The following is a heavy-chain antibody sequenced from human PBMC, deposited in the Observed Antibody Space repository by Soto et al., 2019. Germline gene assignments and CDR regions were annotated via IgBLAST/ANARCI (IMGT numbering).Heavy chain of an antibody. V-gene: IGHV1-69*02. J-gene: IGHJ4*02. CDR1: GGTFSSYT. D-gene: IGHD4-4*01. Sequence: SVKVSCKASGGTFSSYTISWVRQAPGQGLEWMGRIIPILGIANYAQKFQGRVTITADKSTSTAYMELSSLRSEDTAVYYCARVSNYVGFGYDYWGQGTLVTVSS. CDR3: ARVSNYVGFGYDY. CDR2: IIPILGIA.